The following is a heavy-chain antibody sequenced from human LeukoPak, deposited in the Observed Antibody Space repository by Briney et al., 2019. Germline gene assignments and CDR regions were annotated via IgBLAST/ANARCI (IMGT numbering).Heavy chain of an antibody. D-gene: IGHD1-26*01. CDR2: ISYDGSNK. Sequence: PGGSLRLSCAASGFTFSSYPMHWVRQAPGKGLEWMAVISYDGSNKYYADSVKGRFTISRDNSKNTLYLQMNSLRAEDTAVYYCAKNSGSYYEEHGGGDYWGQGTLVTVSS. V-gene: IGHV3-30-3*01. CDR3: AKNSGSYYEEHGGGDY. J-gene: IGHJ4*02. CDR1: GFTFSSYP.